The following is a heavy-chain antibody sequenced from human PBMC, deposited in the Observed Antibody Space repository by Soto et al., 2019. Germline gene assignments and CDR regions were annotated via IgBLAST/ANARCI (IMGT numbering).Heavy chain of an antibody. CDR3: GAHAGATYGPLDY. CDR2: IYHTGST. CDR1: FGSITSTNW. V-gene: IGHV4-4*02. Sequence: QVQLQQSGPGLVKPSGTLSLTCAVSFGSITSTNWWTWVRQPPGKELEWLGEIYHTGSTNYNPSLQNRVTISVHKSKNLFSLRLFSVTAADTAVYYCGAHAGATYGPLDYWGRGTLVTVSS. J-gene: IGHJ4*02. D-gene: IGHD4-17*01.